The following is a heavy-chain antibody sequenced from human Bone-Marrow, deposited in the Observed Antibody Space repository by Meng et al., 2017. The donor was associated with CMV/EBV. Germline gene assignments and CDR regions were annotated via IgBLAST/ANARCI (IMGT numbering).Heavy chain of an antibody. CDR2: IDTSSNYI. CDR1: GFTFSSYS. CDR3: AVDCSSTSCYFINDAFDI. V-gene: IGHV3-21*01. D-gene: IGHD2-2*01. J-gene: IGHJ3*02. Sequence: GGSLRLSCAASGFTFSSYSMNWVRQAPGKGLEWVSSIDTSSNYIYYADSVQGRFTISRDNAKNSLYLQMNSLRAEDTAVYYCAVDCSSTSCYFINDAFDIWGQGTMVTVSS.